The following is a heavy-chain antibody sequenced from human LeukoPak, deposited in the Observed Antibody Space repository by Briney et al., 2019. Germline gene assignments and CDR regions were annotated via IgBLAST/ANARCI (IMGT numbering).Heavy chain of an antibody. CDR1: GGSISSYY. CDR3: ARDHRRNYGDYHFDC. V-gene: IGHV4-4*07. J-gene: IGHJ4*02. D-gene: IGHD4-17*01. CDR2: IYTSGSI. Sequence: SETLSLTCIVSGGSISSYYWSWIRQPAGKGLEWIGRIYTSGSINYNPSLKSRFAMSVDSSKNQSSLKLTSLTAADTAVYYCARDHRRNYGDYHFDCWGQGTLVTASS.